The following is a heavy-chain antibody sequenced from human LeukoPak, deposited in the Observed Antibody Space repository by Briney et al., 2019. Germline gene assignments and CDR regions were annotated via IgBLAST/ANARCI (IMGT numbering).Heavy chain of an antibody. D-gene: IGHD6-13*01. CDR1: GFTFDDYG. CDR3: ARVGGREQQPKISFDY. V-gene: IGHV3-20*04. J-gene: IGHJ4*02. Sequence: PGGSLRLSCAASGFTFDDYGMSWVRQAPGKGLEWVSGINWNGGSTGYADSVKGRFTISRDNAKNSLYLQMNSLRAEDTALYYCARVGGREQQPKISFDYWGQGTLVTVSS. CDR2: INWNGGST.